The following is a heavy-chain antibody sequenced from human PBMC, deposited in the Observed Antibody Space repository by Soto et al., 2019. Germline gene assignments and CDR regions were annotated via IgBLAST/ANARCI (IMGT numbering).Heavy chain of an antibody. J-gene: IGHJ4*02. CDR2: ISGSGCST. CDR1: GFTFSSYA. CDR3: AKDYRQQLVLFFDY. Sequence: GGSLRLSCAASGFTFSSYAMSWVRQAPGKGLEWVSAISGSGCSTYYADYVKGRFTISRDNSKNTLYLQMNSLRAEDTAVYYCAKDYRQQLVLFFDYWGQGTMVTVSS. V-gene: IGHV3-23*01. D-gene: IGHD6-13*01.